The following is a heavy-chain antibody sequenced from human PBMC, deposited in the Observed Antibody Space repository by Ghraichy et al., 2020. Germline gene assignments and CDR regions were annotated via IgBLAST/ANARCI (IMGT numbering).Heavy chain of an antibody. Sequence: SETLSLTCTVSGGSISSYYWSWIRQPPGKGLEWIGYIYYSGSTNYNPSLKSRVTISVDTSKNQFSLKLSSVTAADTAVYYCARDLMVRGVISVWGQGTLVTVSS. CDR1: GGSISSYY. J-gene: IGHJ4*02. CDR3: ARDLMVRGVISV. V-gene: IGHV4-59*01. CDR2: IYYSGST. D-gene: IGHD3-10*01.